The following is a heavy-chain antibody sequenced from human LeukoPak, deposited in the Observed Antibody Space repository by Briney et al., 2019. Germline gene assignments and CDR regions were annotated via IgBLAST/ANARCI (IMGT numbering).Heavy chain of an antibody. CDR3: ANYCSSSSCHIRRAFDI. D-gene: IGHD2-2*02. Sequence: PSETLSLTCTVSDGSISSSSYYWGWIRQPPGKGLEWIGTIYYSGSTYYSPSLKSRVAISVDTSKDQFSLKLSSVTAADTAVYYCANYCSSSSCHIRRAFDIWGQGTMVTVSS. V-gene: IGHV4-39*01. J-gene: IGHJ3*02. CDR1: DGSISSSSYY. CDR2: IYYSGST.